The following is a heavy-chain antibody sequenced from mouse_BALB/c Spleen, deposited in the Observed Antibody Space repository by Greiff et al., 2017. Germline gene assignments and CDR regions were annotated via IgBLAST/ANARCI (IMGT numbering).Heavy chain of an antibody. Sequence: QVHVKQSGPGLVAPSQSLSITCTVSGFSLTGYGVNWVRQPPGKGLEWLGMIWGDGSTDYNSALKSRLSISKDNSKSQVFLKMNSLQTDDTARYYCARAPYYDYDFYYAMDYWGQGTSVTVSS. D-gene: IGHD2-4*01. CDR3: ARAPYYDYDFYYAMDY. CDR2: IWGDGST. CDR1: GFSLTGYG. V-gene: IGHV2-6-7*01. J-gene: IGHJ4*01.